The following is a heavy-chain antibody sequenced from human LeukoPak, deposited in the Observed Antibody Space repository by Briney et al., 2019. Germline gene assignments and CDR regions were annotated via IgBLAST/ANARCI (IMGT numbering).Heavy chain of an antibody. CDR3: ARITRGAAAGNNWFDP. V-gene: IGHV1-2*02. D-gene: IGHD6-13*01. J-gene: IGHJ5*02. Sequence: ASVKVSCKASGYTFTGYYMHWVRQAPGQGLEWMGWINPNSGGTNYAQKFQGRVTMTRDTSISTAYMELSRLRSDDTAVYYCARITRGAAAGNNWFDPWGQGTLVTVSS. CDR1: GYTFTGYY. CDR2: INPNSGGT.